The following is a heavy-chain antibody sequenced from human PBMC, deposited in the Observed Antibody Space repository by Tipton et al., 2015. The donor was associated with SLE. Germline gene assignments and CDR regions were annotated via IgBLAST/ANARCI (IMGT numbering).Heavy chain of an antibody. CDR1: GGSISSYY. CDR3: ARWAGPTVNFDY. D-gene: IGHD4-11*01. Sequence: LSLTCTVSGGSISSYYWSWIRQPPGKGLEWIGYIYYSGSTNYNPSLKSRVTISVDTSKNQLSLKLSSVTAADTAVYYCARWAGPTVNFDYWGQGTLVTVPS. J-gene: IGHJ4*02. CDR2: IYYSGST. V-gene: IGHV4-59*01.